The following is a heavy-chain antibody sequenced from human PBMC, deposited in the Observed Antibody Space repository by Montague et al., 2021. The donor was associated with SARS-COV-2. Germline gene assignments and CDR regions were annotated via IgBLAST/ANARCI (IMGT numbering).Heavy chain of an antibody. CDR1: GGSISSHF. CDR3: ARATSVRGGVSWFDP. V-gene: IGHV4-59*11. D-gene: IGHD3-10*01. CDR2: INSNGGT. Sequence: SETLSLTCTVSGGSISSHFWSFIRQPPGKGLEWIGYINSNGGTNXNPSLRSRLTMSVDTSKNQFSLQLRSMTPADTAVYFCARATSVRGGVSWFDPWGQGILVTVSS. J-gene: IGHJ5*02.